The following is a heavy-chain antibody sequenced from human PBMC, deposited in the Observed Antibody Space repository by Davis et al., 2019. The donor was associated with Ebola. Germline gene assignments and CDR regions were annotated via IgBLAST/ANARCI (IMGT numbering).Heavy chain of an antibody. J-gene: IGHJ4*02. Sequence: PGGSLRLSCAASGFTFSSYGMHWVRQASGKGLEWVAVISYDGSNKYYADSVKGRFTISRDNSKNTLYLQMNSLRAEDTAVYYCAKDRASIAARQPFDYWGQGTLVTVSS. CDR2: ISYDGSNK. CDR1: GFTFSSYG. V-gene: IGHV3-30*18. CDR3: AKDRASIAARQPFDY. D-gene: IGHD6-6*01.